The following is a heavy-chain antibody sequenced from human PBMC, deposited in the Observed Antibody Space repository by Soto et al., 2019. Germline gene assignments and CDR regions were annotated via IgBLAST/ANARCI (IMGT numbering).Heavy chain of an antibody. D-gene: IGHD2-15*01. Sequence: SETLSLTCAVSGGSISSGGYSWSWIRQPPGKGLEWIGYIYYSGSTYYNPSLKSRVTISVDTSKNQFSLKLSSVTAADTAVYYCARDNRSGPDYWGQGTLVTVSS. V-gene: IGHV4-31*11. CDR2: IYYSGST. CDR3: ARDNRSGPDY. CDR1: GGSISSGGYS. J-gene: IGHJ4*02.